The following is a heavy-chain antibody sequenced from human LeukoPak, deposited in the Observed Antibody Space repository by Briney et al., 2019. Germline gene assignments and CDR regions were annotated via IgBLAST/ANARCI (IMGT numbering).Heavy chain of an antibody. CDR2: TYYRSEWHN. J-gene: IGHJ4*02. V-gene: IGHV6-1*01. D-gene: IGHD5-18*01. CDR1: GDSVSSNSAA. Sequence: RSQTLSLTCAISGDSVSSNSAAWNWIRQSPSRGHEWLGRTYYRSEWHNDYAVSVKSRIIISPDTSKNQFSLQLKSVTPEDTAVYYCARDLAGFGGYSYGMVDYWGQGTLVTVSS. CDR3: ARDLAGFGGYSYGMVDY.